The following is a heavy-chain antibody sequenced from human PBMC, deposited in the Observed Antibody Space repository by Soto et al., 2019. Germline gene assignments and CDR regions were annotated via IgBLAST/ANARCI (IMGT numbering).Heavy chain of an antibody. J-gene: IGHJ4*02. CDR3: AKVHDSSGDYYFDY. CDR2: ISYDGSNK. CDR1: GFTFSSYG. D-gene: IGHD3-22*01. V-gene: IGHV3-30*18. Sequence: QVQLVESGGGVVQPGRSLRLSCAASGFTFSSYGMHWVRQAPGKGLEWVAAISYDGSNKYYADSVKGRFTISRDNSKNTLYLQMNSLRAEDTAVYYCAKVHDSSGDYYFDYWGQGTLVTVSS.